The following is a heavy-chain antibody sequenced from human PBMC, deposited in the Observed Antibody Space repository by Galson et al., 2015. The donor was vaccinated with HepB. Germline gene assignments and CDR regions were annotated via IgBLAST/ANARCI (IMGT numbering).Heavy chain of an antibody. CDR2: IDTGNGKT. D-gene: IGHD1-26*01. CDR1: GYTFTSYA. J-gene: IGHJ3*02. Sequence: SVKVSCKASGYTFTSYAVHWVRQAPGQSLEWTGWIDTGNGKTRTSQRFQDRVTIVRDTSASTTYMEMSSLRSEDTAVYYCARGPWELLTVAFDIWGQGTLVTVSS. CDR3: ARGPWELLTVAFDI. V-gene: IGHV1-3*04.